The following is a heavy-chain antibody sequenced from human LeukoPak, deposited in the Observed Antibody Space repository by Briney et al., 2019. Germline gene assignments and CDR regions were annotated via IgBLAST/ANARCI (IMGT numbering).Heavy chain of an antibody. Sequence: SETLSLTCTVSGGSVSSYYWSWIRQPPGKGLEWIGEINHSGSTNYNPSLKSRVTISVDTSKNQFSLKLSSVTAADTAVHYCAREEDYYYDSSGKFDAFDIWGQGTMVTVSS. CDR2: INHSGST. CDR1: GGSVSSYY. V-gene: IGHV4-34*01. CDR3: AREEDYYYDSSGKFDAFDI. D-gene: IGHD3-22*01. J-gene: IGHJ3*02.